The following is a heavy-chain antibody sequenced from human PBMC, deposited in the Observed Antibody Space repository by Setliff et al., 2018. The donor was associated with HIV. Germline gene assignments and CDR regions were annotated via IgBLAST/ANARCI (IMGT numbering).Heavy chain of an antibody. CDR1: GYTFTGYY. CDR2: IDPNSGDT. J-gene: IGHJ3*02. Sequence: ASVKVSCKASGYTFTGYYLHWVRQAPGQGLEWMGWIDPNSGDTNYEQKFQGRVSMTRDKSISTVYMELSSLRSDDTAVYYCARAAGYSSSWHRYAFEIWGQGTKVTVSS. V-gene: IGHV1-2*02. CDR3: ARAAGYSSSWHRYAFEI. D-gene: IGHD6-13*01.